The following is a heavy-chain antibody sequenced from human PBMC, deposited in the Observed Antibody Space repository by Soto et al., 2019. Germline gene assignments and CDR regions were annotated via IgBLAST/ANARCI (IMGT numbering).Heavy chain of an antibody. Sequence: PSETLSLTCTVSGGSISSGDYYWSWIRQPPGKGLEWIGYIYYSGSTYYNPSLKSRVTISVDTPKNQFSLKLSSVNAADTAVYYCARGPQWRLVQGTQWFDPWGQGPLATASS. J-gene: IGHJ5*02. V-gene: IGHV4-30-4*01. CDR3: ARGPQWRLVQGTQWFDP. CDR2: IYYSGST. CDR1: GGSISSGDYY. D-gene: IGHD6-19*01.